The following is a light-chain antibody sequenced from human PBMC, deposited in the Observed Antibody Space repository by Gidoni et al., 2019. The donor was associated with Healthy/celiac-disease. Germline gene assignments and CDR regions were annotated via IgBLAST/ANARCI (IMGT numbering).Light chain of an antibody. CDR1: QSISSW. CDR3: QQYNSYSRT. CDR2: KES. V-gene: IGKV1-5*03. J-gene: IGKJ1*01. Sequence: DIQMTQSPSTLSASVGDRVTITCRASQSISSWLAWYQQKPGKAPNLLIYKESSLESGVPSRFSGSGSGTEFTLTISSLQPDDFATYYCQQYNSYSRTFGQGTKVEIE.